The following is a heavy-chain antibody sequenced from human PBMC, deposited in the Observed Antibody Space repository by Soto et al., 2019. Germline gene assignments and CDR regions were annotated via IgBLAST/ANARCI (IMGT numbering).Heavy chain of an antibody. CDR3: ARSPLMVRGQDYYSYGMDV. J-gene: IGHJ6*02. CDR1: GGSISSYY. D-gene: IGHD3-10*01. V-gene: IGHV4-59*01. CDR2: SDYSGST. Sequence: LSLTCTASGGSISSYYWSWIRQPPGKGLEWIWDSDYSGSTTYNPSLKSRVTISVDTSKNQFSLELSSVTAADTAVYYCARSPLMVRGQDYYSYGMDVWGQGTTVTVSS.